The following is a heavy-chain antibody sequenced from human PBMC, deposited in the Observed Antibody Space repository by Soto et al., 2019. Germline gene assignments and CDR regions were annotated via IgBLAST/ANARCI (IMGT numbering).Heavy chain of an antibody. J-gene: IGHJ3*02. CDR1: GFTFSSYS. CDR3: ARDKDFAFDI. V-gene: IGHV3-48*02. CDR2: IAGSGTNI. Sequence: GGSLRLSCAASGFTFSSYSMNWVRQAPGKGLEWISYIAGSGTNIHYADSVKGRFTISGDNAKNSLYLQMNSLRDEDTAFYYCARDKDFAFDIWGQGTLVTVS.